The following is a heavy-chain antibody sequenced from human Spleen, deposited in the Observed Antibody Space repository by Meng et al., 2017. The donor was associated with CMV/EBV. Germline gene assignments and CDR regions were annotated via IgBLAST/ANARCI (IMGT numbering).Heavy chain of an antibody. J-gene: IGHJ4*02. CDR2: ISSSSSYI. CDR3: ARGGSISSGGLFFDY. CDR1: GLTFSSYS. Sequence: EVQLVESGGGLVKTGGSLRLSCAASGLTFSSYSMNWVRQAPGKVLDCVSSISSSSSYIYYADSVKGRFTISRDNAKNSLYLQMTSLRAEDTAVYYCARGGSISSGGLFFDYWGPGTMVTVSA. V-gene: IGHV3-21*01. D-gene: IGHD3-10*01.